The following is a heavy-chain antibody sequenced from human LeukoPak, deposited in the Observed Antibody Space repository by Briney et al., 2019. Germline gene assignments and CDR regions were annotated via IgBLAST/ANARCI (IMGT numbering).Heavy chain of an antibody. Sequence: ASVKVSCKVSGYTLTELSMHWVRQAPGKGLEWMGGFDPEDGETIYAQKFQGRVTMTEDTSTGTAYMELSSLRSEDTAVYYCATDHYSYGYLVWYFDYWGQGTLVTVSS. J-gene: IGHJ4*02. V-gene: IGHV1-24*01. CDR2: FDPEDGET. D-gene: IGHD5-18*01. CDR3: ATDHYSYGYLVWYFDY. CDR1: GYTLTELS.